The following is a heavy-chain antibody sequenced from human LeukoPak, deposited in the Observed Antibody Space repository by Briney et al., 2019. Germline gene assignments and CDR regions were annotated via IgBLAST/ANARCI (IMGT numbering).Heavy chain of an antibody. V-gene: IGHV3-7*01. Sequence: TGGSLRLSCAASGFTFSSYWMSWVRQAPGKGLEWVANIKQDGSEKYYVDSVKGRFTISRDNAKNSLYLQMNSLRAEDTAVYYCASDCSGGSCYSGPPGVWGQGTTVTVSS. J-gene: IGHJ6*02. CDR3: ASDCSGGSCYSGPPGV. CDR1: GFTFSSYW. D-gene: IGHD2-15*01. CDR2: IKQDGSEK.